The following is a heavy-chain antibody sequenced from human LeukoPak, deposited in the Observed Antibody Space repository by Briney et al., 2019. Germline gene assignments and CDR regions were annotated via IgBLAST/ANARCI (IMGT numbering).Heavy chain of an antibody. CDR3: ARMGGFDAFDI. CDR1: GFTFSSYS. J-gene: IGHJ3*02. D-gene: IGHD3-16*01. CDR2: ISNSSSYI. Sequence: GGSLRLSCAASGFTFSSYSMNWVRQAPGKGLEWVSSISNSSSYIYYADSVKGRFTISRDNAKNSLYLQMNSLRAEDTAVYYCARMGGFDAFDIWGQGTMVTVSS. V-gene: IGHV3-21*01.